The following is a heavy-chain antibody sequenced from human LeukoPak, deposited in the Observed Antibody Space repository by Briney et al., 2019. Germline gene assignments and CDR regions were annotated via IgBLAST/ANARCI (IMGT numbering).Heavy chain of an antibody. CDR1: GGTFSSHA. D-gene: IGHD5-12*01. CDR2: IIPIFGTT. CDR3: ARGDSGYDYGFDN. J-gene: IGHJ4*02. V-gene: IGHV1-69*05. Sequence: GASVKVSCKASGGTFSSHAISWVRQAPGQGLEWVGGIIPIFGTTNYAQKFQGRVTNTTDESTSTGYMELRSLRSDDTAVYYCARGDSGYDYGFDNWGQGTLVTVSS.